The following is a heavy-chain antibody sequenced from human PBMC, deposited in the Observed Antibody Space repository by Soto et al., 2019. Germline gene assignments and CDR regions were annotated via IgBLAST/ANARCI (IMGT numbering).Heavy chain of an antibody. CDR2: SYHSGST. Sequence: QLQLQESGSGLVKPSQTLSLTCAVSGGSISSGGYSWSGIRQPPGKGLEWMGYSYHSGSTYYNPSLKSRVTISVDRSKNQFSLKMSSVTAADTAVYYCAAGGGLPRYYWGQGTLVTVSS. D-gene: IGHD5-12*01. V-gene: IGHV4-30-2*01. J-gene: IGHJ4*02. CDR3: AAGGGLPRYY. CDR1: GGSISSGGYS.